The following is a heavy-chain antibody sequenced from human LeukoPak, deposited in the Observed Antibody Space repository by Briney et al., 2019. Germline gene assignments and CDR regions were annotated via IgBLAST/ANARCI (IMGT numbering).Heavy chain of an antibody. CDR3: ARDIIAATGSFDY. V-gene: IGHV3-48*04. D-gene: IGHD6-13*01. Sequence: PGGSLRLSCAASGFTFSSHSMNWVRQAPGKGLEWVSYISSSSSTIYCPDSVKGRITVSRDNAKNSLYLQINSLRAEDTAMYYCARDIIAATGSFDYWGQGTLDTVSS. CDR1: GFTFSSHS. CDR2: ISSSSSTI. J-gene: IGHJ4*02.